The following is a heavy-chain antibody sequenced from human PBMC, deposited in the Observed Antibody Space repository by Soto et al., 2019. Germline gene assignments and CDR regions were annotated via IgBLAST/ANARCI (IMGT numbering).Heavy chain of an antibody. V-gene: IGHV3-23*01. CDR1: GFTFSSYA. D-gene: IGHD6-13*01. CDR3: AFLGVAAAVPPCDC. CDR2: ISAGGGGT. J-gene: IGHJ4*02. Sequence: GGSLRLSCAASGFTFSSYAMSWVRQAPGKGLEWVSGISAGGGGTYYADSVKGRFTISRDNSKSTLYLQMNSLRAEDTAVYYCAFLGVAAAVPPCDCWGQGTLVTVSS.